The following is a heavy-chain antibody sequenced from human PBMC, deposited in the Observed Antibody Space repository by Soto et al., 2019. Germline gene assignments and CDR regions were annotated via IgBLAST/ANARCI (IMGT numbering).Heavy chain of an antibody. CDR1: GGTFSGHA. CDR3: ARGPNWGYRFDS. V-gene: IGHV1-69*06. Sequence: QVQLVQSGAEVKKPGSSVKVSCEASGGTFSGHAISWVRQAPGQGPEWMGGLIPLFGTTQHAQNFQDRLTITPDKSTSTAYRELTSLRFEDTAIYYCARGPNWGYRFDSWGQGTLVTVSS. J-gene: IGHJ4*02. CDR2: LIPLFGTT. D-gene: IGHD7-27*01.